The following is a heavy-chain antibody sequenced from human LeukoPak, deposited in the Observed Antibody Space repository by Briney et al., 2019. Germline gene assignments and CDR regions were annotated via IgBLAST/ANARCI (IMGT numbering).Heavy chain of an antibody. CDR2: VGGNGGYT. J-gene: IGHJ5*02. CDR3: ARDSFVRYQLLP. Sequence: GGSLRLSCAASGFTFSSYSMNWVRQAPGKGLEWVSVVGGNGGYTYYADSVKGRFTISRDNAKNTLYLQMTSLRAEDTAVYYCARDSFVRYQLLPWGQGTLVTVSS. D-gene: IGHD2-2*01. CDR1: GFTFSSYS. V-gene: IGHV3-21*04.